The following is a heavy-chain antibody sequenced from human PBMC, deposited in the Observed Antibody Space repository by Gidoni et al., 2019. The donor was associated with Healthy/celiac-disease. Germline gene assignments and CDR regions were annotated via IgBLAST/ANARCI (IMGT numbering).Heavy chain of an antibody. CDR1: GGTFSSYA. V-gene: IGHV1-69*01. D-gene: IGHD2-15*01. CDR2: IIPIFGTA. Sequence: QVQLVQSGAAVKKPGSSVKVSCKASGGTFSSYAISWVRQAPGQGLEWMGGIIPIFGTANYAQKFQGRVTITADESTSTAYMELSSLRSEDTAVYYCAGNYCSGGSCYEKNFDYWGQGTLVTVSS. J-gene: IGHJ4*02. CDR3: AGNYCSGGSCYEKNFDY.